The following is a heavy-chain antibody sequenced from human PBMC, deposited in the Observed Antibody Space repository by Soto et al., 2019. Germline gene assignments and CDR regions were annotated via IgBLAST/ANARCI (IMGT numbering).Heavy chain of an antibody. Sequence: GAAAEVSCAASGSFVPGYYIHYLREADGQGLEWMGWINAHSGGTEYAQKFQGRVTLTRDTSIATAYLTLTSLTSDDTALYYCAKDLTGQLVYWLAPWGRGTQVTFSS. J-gene: IGHJ5*02. V-gene: IGHV1-2*02. CDR1: GSFVPGYY. D-gene: IGHD6-13*01. CDR3: AKDLTGQLVYWLAP. CDR2: INAHSGGT.